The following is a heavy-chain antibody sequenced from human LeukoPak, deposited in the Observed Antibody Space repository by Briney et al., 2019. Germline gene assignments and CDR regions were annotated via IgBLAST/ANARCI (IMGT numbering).Heavy chain of an antibody. V-gene: IGHV3-33*08. CDR2: IWYEERTR. CDR3: AREGIYLKSSLED. Sequence: GGSLRLSCVASGFSFSSYSIHWVRQAPGNGLEWVATIWYEERTRYYIDSVKGRFTISRDNSKNTFYLQMNSLRVDDTAIYYCAREGIYLKSSLEDWGQGTPVTVSS. CDR1: GFSFSSYS. J-gene: IGHJ4*02. D-gene: IGHD3-10*01.